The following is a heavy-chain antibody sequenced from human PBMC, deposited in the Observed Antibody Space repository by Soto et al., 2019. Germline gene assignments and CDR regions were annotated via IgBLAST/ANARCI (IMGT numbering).Heavy chain of an antibody. J-gene: IGHJ6*02. D-gene: IGHD5-12*01. CDR2: ISSSSSYT. CDR1: GFTFSDYY. V-gene: IGHV3-11*06. CDR3: ARDRKLSGVWTGMDV. Sequence: GGSLRLSCAASGFTFSDYYMSWIRQAPGKGLEWVSYISSSSSYTNYADSVKGRFTISRDNAKNSLYLQMNSLRAEDTAVYYCARDRKLSGVWTGMDVWGQGTTVTVSS.